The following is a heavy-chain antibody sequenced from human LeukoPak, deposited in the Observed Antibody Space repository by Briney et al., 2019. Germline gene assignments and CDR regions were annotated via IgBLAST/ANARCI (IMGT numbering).Heavy chain of an antibody. D-gene: IGHD1-26*01. CDR3: ARGDLRSWGTPRRGSFDI. CDR2: IYYSGST. J-gene: IGHJ3*02. V-gene: IGHV4-39*01. Sequence: SETLSLTCTVSGGSISSGSYYWGWIRQPPGKGLEWIGSIYYSGSTYYNPSLKSRVTISVDTSKNQFSLKLSSVTAADTAVYYCARGDLRSWGTPRRGSFDIWGQGTMVTVSS. CDR1: GGSISSGSYY.